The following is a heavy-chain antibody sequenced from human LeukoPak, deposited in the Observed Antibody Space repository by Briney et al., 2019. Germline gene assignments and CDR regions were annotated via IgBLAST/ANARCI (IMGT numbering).Heavy chain of an antibody. Sequence: SETLSLTCTVSGGSISTYYWSWIRQTPGKGLEWIGYIYYSGSTNYNPSLKSRVTISVDTSKNQFSLKVNSVTAADTAVYYCARGTHSSSPIPLDYWGQGTLVTVS. CDR1: GGSISTYY. J-gene: IGHJ4*02. CDR3: ARGTHSSSPIPLDY. CDR2: IYYSGST. D-gene: IGHD6-6*01. V-gene: IGHV4-59*01.